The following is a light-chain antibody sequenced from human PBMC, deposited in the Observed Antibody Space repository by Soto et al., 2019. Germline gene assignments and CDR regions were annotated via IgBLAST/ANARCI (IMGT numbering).Light chain of an antibody. Sequence: DNQMNHSPSTLSAPAGDRVTITCRASQSISSWLAWYQQKPGKAPKLLIYDASSLESGVPSRFSGSGSGTEFTLAISSLQPEDSTTYCCLQYINYPWTFGQGTKVDIK. J-gene: IGKJ1*01. CDR1: QSISSW. V-gene: IGKV1-5*01. CDR2: DAS. CDR3: LQYINYPWT.